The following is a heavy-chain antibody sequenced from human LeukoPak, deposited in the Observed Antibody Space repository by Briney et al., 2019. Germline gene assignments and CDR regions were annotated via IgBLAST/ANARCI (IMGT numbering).Heavy chain of an antibody. Sequence: GASVKVSCKASGYTFTSYYMHWVRQAPGQGLEWMGIINPSGGSTSYAQKFQGRVTMTRDTSTSTVYMELSSLRSEDTAVYYCARVSEWGVVPAAIGPFDPWGQGTLVTVSS. CDR2: INPSGGST. D-gene: IGHD2-2*02. CDR1: GYTFTSYY. J-gene: IGHJ5*02. V-gene: IGHV1-46*01. CDR3: ARVSEWGVVPAAIGPFDP.